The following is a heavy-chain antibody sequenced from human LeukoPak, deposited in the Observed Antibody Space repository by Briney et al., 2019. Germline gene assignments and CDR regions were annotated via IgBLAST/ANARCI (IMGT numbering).Heavy chain of an antibody. CDR2: ISGSGGSK. CDR1: GFTFSSYA. D-gene: IGHD3-9*01. CDR3: AKAELSYDILTGYYFDY. J-gene: IGHJ4*02. Sequence: PGGSLRLSCAASGFTFSSYAMSWVPQALGKGLEWVSAISGSGGSKYYADSVKGRFTISRDNSKNTLYLQMNSLRAEDTAVHYCAKAELSYDILTGYYFDYWGQGTLVTVSS. V-gene: IGHV3-23*01.